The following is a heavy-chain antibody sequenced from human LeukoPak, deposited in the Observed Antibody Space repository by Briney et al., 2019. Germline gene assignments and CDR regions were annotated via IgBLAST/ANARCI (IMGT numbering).Heavy chain of an antibody. D-gene: IGHD3-3*01. V-gene: IGHV1-58*02. J-gene: IGHJ3*02. Sequence: ASVKVSCKASGFTFTSSAMQWVRQARGQRLEWIGWIVVGSGNTNYAQKFQERVTITRDMSTSTAYMELSSLRSEDTAVYYCAAAPTRITIFGVAYEAFDIWGQGTMVTVSS. CDR2: IVVGSGNT. CDR3: AAAPTRITIFGVAYEAFDI. CDR1: GFTFTSSA.